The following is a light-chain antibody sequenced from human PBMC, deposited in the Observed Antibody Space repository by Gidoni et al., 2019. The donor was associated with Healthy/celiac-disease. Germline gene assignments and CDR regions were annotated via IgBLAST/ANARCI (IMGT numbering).Light chain of an antibody. V-gene: IGKV1-13*02. Sequence: IQLSQSSSSLSALVGDRVTSTCRASQDISRSLAWYQQKPGKSPKLLIYDASSLESGVPSRFSGSGSGTDFTLTISSLHPDDFATYYCQQFHSYPVTFGQGTRLEIK. CDR3: QQFHSYPVT. CDR1: QDISRS. CDR2: DAS. J-gene: IGKJ5*01.